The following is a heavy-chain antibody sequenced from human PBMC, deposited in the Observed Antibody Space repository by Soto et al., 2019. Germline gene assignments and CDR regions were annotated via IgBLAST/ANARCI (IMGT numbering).Heavy chain of an antibody. CDR2: FDPEDGET. Sequence: ASVKVSCKVSGYTLTELSMHWVRQAPGKGLEWMGGFDPEDGETIYAQKFQGRVTMTEDTSTDTAYMELSSLRSEDTAVYYCATDVTIFGVAMQTFDYWGQGTLVTVSS. CDR3: ATDVTIFGVAMQTFDY. CDR1: GYTLTELS. J-gene: IGHJ4*02. D-gene: IGHD3-3*01. V-gene: IGHV1-24*01.